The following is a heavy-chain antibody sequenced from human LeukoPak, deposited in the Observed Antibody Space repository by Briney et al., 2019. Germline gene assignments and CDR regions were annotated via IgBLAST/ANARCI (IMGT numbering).Heavy chain of an antibody. J-gene: IGHJ4*02. CDR1: GFTFSDYY. Sequence: GGSLRLSCVASGFTFSDYYMSWIRQAPGKGLEWVSYISSSSSYTNYADSVKGRFTISRDNAKNSLYLQMNSLRAEDTAVYYCARVRLDPYYFDYWGQGTLVTVSS. CDR2: ISSSSSYT. CDR3: ARVRLDPYYFDY. V-gene: IGHV3-11*05. D-gene: IGHD3-22*01.